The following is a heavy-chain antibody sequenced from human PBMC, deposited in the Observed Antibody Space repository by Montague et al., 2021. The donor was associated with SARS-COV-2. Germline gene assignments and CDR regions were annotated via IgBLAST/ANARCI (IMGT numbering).Heavy chain of an antibody. CDR1: GFTFSSYS. V-gene: IGHV3-21*01. D-gene: IGHD2-8*01. J-gene: IGHJ2*01. CDR3: AGVNVVGYLYWYFDL. CDR2: ISSSSSNI. Sequence: SLILPCAASGFTFSSYSMNWVRQAPVKGLEWVSSISSSSSNIYYXDSVKGRFTISRDNAKNSLYLQMNSLRAEDAAVYYCAGVNVVGYLYWYFDLWGRGTLVTVSS.